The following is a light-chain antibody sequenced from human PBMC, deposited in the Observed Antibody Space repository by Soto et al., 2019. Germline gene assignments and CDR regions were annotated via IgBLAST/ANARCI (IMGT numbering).Light chain of an antibody. CDR2: GAS. V-gene: IGKV3-20*01. J-gene: IGKJ1*01. CDR3: QHYATSPRT. CDR1: RSISSSY. Sequence: EVVLTQSPGTLSLSPGERATLSCRTSRSISSSYLAWYQKKAGQAPRLLIYGASSRANGNPDRFSGSGSGTDFTLTITRLEPEDFAVYYCQHYATSPRTFGQGTKVEVK.